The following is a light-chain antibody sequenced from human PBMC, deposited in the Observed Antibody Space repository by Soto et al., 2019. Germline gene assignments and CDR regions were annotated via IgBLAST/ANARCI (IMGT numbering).Light chain of an antibody. V-gene: IGKV3-11*01. Sequence: EIVLTQSPATLSLSPGERANFSCRASQSVSSYLAWYQHKPGQTPRLLIYNASNRATGIPARFSGSGSGTDFTLTISRLEPEDFAVYYCQLRSKWPPWTFGQGTKLEIK. CDR1: QSVSSY. J-gene: IGKJ2*02. CDR3: QLRSKWPPWT. CDR2: NAS.